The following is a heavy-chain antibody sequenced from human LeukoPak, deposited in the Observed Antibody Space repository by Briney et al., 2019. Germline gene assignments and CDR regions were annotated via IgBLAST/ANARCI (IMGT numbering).Heavy chain of an antibody. CDR3: ARDRSGAFDI. V-gene: IGHV3-53*01. J-gene: IGHJ3*02. Sequence: GSLRLSCAASGFIVSSNYMSWVRQAPGKGLEWVSVIYSGGRTYYADSVKGRFTISRDNAKNSLYLQMNSLRAEDTAVYYCARDRSGAFDIWGQGTMVTVSS. CDR1: GFIVSSNY. D-gene: IGHD6-25*01. CDR2: IYSGGRT.